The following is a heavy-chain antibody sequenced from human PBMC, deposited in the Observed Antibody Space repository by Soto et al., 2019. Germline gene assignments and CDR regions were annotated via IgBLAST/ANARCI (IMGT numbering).Heavy chain of an antibody. CDR2: VYSGANT. D-gene: IGHD3-10*01. V-gene: IGHV3-66*01. CDR1: EVTVSNIY. CDR3: ARDGSSRPPEY. J-gene: IGHJ4*02. Sequence: GGSLRLSCAASEVTVSNIYMSWVRQAPGKGLEWVSVVYSGANTYYADSVKGRFTISRDDSKNTLYLQMNSLRAEDTAVYYCARDGSSRPPEYWGQGTLVTVSS.